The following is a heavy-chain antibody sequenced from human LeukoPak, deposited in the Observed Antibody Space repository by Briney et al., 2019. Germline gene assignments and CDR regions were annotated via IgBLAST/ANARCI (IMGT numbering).Heavy chain of an antibody. CDR3: ARVRYSSTWFDP. CDR2: INPNSGGT. D-gene: IGHD6-13*01. V-gene: IGHV1-2*02. CDR1: NYTFTNHG. J-gene: IGHJ5*02. Sequence: ASVKVSCKTSNYTFTNHGITWVRQAPGQGLEWMGWINPNSGGTNYAQKFQGRVTMTRDTSISTAYMELSRLRSDDTAVYYCARVRYSSTWFDPWGQGTLVTVSS.